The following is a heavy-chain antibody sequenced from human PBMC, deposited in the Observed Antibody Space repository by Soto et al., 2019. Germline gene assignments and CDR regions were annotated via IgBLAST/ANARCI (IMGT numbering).Heavy chain of an antibody. D-gene: IGHD3-22*01. CDR3: AKDHNYYDSSGPKLTYYYYGMDV. Sequence: SGGSLRLSCAASGFTFSSYGMHWVRQAPGKGLEWVAVISYDGSEKYYTDSVKGRFTISRDNSKSTLFLQMNSLRAEDTAVYYCAKDHNYYDSSGPKLTYYYYGMDVWGQGTTVTVSS. CDR1: GFTFSSYG. V-gene: IGHV3-30*18. J-gene: IGHJ6*02. CDR2: ISYDGSEK.